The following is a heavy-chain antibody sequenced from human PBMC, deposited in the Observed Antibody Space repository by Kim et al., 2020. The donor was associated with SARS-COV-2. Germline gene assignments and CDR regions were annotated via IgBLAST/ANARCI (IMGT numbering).Heavy chain of an antibody. Sequence: GGSLRLSCAASGFTFSNAWMSWVRQAPGKGLEWVGRIKSKTDGGTTDYAAPVKGRFTISRDDSKNTLYLQMNSLKTEDTAVYYCVLYSSSWYHYYYYYYMDVWGKGTTVTVSS. CDR3: VLYSSSWYHYYYYYYMDV. D-gene: IGHD6-13*01. CDR2: IKSKTDGGTT. V-gene: IGHV3-15*01. J-gene: IGHJ6*03. CDR1: GFTFSNAW.